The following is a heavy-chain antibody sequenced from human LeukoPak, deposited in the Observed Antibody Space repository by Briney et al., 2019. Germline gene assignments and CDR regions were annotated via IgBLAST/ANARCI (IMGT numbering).Heavy chain of an antibody. J-gene: IGHJ4*02. CDR2: LKQDGSEE. Sequence: GGSLRLSCAASGFTFNTYWMSWVRQAPGKGLEWVANLKQDGSEEYYVDSVKGRFTISRDNAKNSLYLQMNSLRAEDTAVYYCARDRWDSSGYYPSYYFDYWGQGTLVTVSS. CDR1: GFTFNTYW. CDR3: ARDRWDSSGYYPSYYFDY. D-gene: IGHD3-22*01. V-gene: IGHV3-7*03.